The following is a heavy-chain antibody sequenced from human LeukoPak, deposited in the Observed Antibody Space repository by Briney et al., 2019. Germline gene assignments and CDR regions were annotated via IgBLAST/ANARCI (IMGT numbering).Heavy chain of an antibody. CDR1: GFTFTNAW. Sequence: GGSLRLSCAASGFTFTNAWMTWVRQAPGKGLEWVGRINGDESSTNYADSVKGRFTISRDNAKDTLYLHLNSLTAEDTAVYYCARGAKWAYYFDYWGQGTLVTVSS. CDR3: ARGAKWAYYFDY. J-gene: IGHJ4*02. D-gene: IGHD1-26*01. V-gene: IGHV3-74*01. CDR2: INGDESST.